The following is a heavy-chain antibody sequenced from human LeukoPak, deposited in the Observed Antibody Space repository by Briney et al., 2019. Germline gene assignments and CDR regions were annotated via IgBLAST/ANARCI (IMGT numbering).Heavy chain of an antibody. CDR2: IYYSGST. CDR1: VGSISSGDYH. V-gene: IGHV4-31*03. D-gene: IGHD3-9*01. J-gene: IGHJ4*02. CDR3: AREGVYDILTGPMD. Sequence: PSETLSLTCTLSVGSISSGDYHWTSIPQHPAKVLQCIWYIYYSGSTHYNPSLKSRVTISVDTSKNQFSLKLSSVTAADTAVYYCAREGVYDILTGPMDWGQGTLVTVSS.